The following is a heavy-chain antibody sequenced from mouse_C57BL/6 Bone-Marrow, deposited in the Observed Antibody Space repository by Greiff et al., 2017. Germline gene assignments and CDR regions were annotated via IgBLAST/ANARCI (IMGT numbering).Heavy chain of an antibody. D-gene: IGHD1-1*01. V-gene: IGHV1-85*01. CDR3: ARLEFDGSSGDWYFDV. CDR2: IYPRDGST. CDR1: GYTFTSYD. Sequence: VKLMESGPELVKPGASVKLSCKASGYTFTSYDINWVKQRPGQGLEWIGWIYPRDGSTKYNEKFKGKATLTVDPSSSTAYMELHSRTSEDSAVYFCARLEFDGSSGDWYFDVWGTGTTVTVSS. J-gene: IGHJ1*03.